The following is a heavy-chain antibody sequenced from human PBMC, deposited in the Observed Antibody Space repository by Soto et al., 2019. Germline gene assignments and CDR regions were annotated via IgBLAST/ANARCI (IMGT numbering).Heavy chain of an antibody. Sequence: GGSLRLSCAASVFTFSSYEMNWVRHAPGKGLEWVSYISSSGSTIYYADSVKGRFTISRDNAKNSLYLQMNSLRAEDTAVYYCARWVVRRYYYDSRILAGMDVWGQGTKVTAP. V-gene: IGHV3-48*03. CDR1: VFTFSSYE. J-gene: IGHJ6*02. CDR2: ISSSGSTI. CDR3: ARWVVRRYYYDSRILAGMDV. D-gene: IGHD3-22*01.